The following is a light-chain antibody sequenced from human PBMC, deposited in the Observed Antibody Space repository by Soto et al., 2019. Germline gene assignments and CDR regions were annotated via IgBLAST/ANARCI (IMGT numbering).Light chain of an antibody. V-gene: IGKV3-15*01. CDR3: QQYSNWPIT. J-gene: IGKJ3*01. CDR2: GAS. CDR1: QSVSSN. Sequence: ETVLTQSPGTLSLSPGERATFSCRTSQSVSSNLAWYQQKPGQAPRLLIYGASTRATVIPARFSGSGSGTEFTLTISSLLSEDFAVYYCQQYSNWPITFGPGTKVDIK.